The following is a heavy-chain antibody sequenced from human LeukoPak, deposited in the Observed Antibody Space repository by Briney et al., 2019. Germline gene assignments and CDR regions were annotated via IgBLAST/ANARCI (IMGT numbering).Heavy chain of an antibody. D-gene: IGHD4-17*01. CDR3: AKDSYGSFDY. CDR2: ISSGSKYI. Sequence: GGSLRLSCAASGFTFSSYSMNWVRQAPGKGLEWVSSISSGSKYIYNADSVKGRFTISRDNAKNSLYLQMNSLRAEDTAVYYCAKDSYGSFDYWGQGTLVTVSS. CDR1: GFTFSSYS. J-gene: IGHJ4*02. V-gene: IGHV3-21*04.